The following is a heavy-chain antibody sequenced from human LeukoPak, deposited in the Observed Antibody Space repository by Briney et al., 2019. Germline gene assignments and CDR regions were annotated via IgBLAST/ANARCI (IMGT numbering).Heavy chain of an antibody. Sequence: GGSLRLSCAASGFTFSSYAMHWVRQAPGKGLEYVSAISSNGGSTYYANSVKGRFTISRDNAKSSLYLQMNSLRAEDAALYYCARTGRDTSWYIDESWGQGTLVTVSS. V-gene: IGHV3-64*01. CDR2: ISSNGGST. CDR3: ARTGRDTSWYIDES. CDR1: GFTFSSYA. D-gene: IGHD6-13*01. J-gene: IGHJ4*02.